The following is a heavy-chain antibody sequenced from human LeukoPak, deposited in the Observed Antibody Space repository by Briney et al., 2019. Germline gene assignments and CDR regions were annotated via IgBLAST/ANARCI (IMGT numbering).Heavy chain of an antibody. V-gene: IGHV3-23*01. CDR1: GFTFSSYS. J-gene: IGHJ6*02. CDR2: ISGSGGST. Sequence: GGSLRLSCAASGFTFSSYSMNWVRQAPGKGLEWVSAISGSGGSTYYADSVKGRFTISRDNSKNTLYLQMNSLRAEDTAVYYCAKDSRYDILTGYYIHYYYYYGMDVWGQGTTVTVSS. D-gene: IGHD3-9*01. CDR3: AKDSRYDILTGYYIHYYYYYGMDV.